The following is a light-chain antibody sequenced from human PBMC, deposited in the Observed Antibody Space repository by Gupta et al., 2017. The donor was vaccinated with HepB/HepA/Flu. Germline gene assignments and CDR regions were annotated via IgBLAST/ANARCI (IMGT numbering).Light chain of an antibody. Sequence: SSELPQDPVVSVALGQTVTITCQGDSLRSYYATWYQQKPGQAPVVVVYGKNNRPSGIPDRFSGSNSGNTASLTITGAQAEDEADYYCNSRDSSGTHPVVFGGGTKLTVL. V-gene: IGLV3-19*01. CDR2: GKN. J-gene: IGLJ2*01. CDR1: SLRSYY. CDR3: NSRDSSGTHPVV.